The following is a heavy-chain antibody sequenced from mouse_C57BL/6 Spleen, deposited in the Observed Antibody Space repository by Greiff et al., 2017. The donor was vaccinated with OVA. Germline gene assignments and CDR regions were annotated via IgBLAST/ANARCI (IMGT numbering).Heavy chain of an antibody. CDR3: ARGGLLSYYAMDY. D-gene: IGHD2-3*01. CDR2: IYPGDGDT. CDR1: GYAFSSSW. J-gene: IGHJ4*01. V-gene: IGHV1-82*01. Sequence: QVQLQQSGPELVKPGASVKISCKASGYAFSSSWMNWVKQRPGKGLEWIGRIYPGDGDTNYNGKFKGKATLTADKSSSTAYMQLSSLTSEDSAVYFCARGGLLSYYAMDYWGQGTSVTVSS.